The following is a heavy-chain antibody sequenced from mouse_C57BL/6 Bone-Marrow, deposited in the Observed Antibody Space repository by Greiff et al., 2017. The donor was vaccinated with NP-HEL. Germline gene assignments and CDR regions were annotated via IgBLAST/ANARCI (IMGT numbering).Heavy chain of an antibody. CDR1: GYTFTGYW. J-gene: IGHJ1*03. CDR3: ARRRDYYGNWYFDV. Sequence: VQLQQSGAELMKPGASVKLSCKATGYTFTGYWIEWVKQRPGHGLEWIGEILPGSGSTNYNEKFKGKATFTADTSSNTAYMQRSSLTTENSAIYYWARRRDYYGNWYFDVWGTGTTVTVSS. CDR2: ILPGSGST. D-gene: IGHD1-1*01. V-gene: IGHV1-9*01.